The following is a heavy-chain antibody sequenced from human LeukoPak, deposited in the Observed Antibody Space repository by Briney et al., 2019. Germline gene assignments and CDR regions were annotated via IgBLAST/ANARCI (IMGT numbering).Heavy chain of an antibody. CDR2: IKSKAGGGTT. V-gene: IGHV3-15*01. CDR3: TTAFVNYDFWSGYSAPDY. Sequence: GGSLRISCAASGFTFSNACKSWVRQAPGKGLEWVCRIKSKAGGGTTDYAAPVTGTFTISRDDSKNTLYLQMKSLKPEDTAAYYCTTAFVNYDFWSGYSAPDYWGQGTLVTVSS. D-gene: IGHD3-3*01. J-gene: IGHJ4*02. CDR1: GFTFSNAC.